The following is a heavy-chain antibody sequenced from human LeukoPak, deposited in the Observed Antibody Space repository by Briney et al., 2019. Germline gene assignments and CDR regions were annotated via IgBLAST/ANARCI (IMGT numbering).Heavy chain of an antibody. Sequence: GGSLRLSCAASGFPFSTYWMSWVRQAPGKGLQWVANINQDGSEENSVDSVKGRFTISRDNAKNSLYLQMNSLRGEDTAVYYCARDRTGPYFYYGMDVWGQGTTVTVSS. J-gene: IGHJ6*02. CDR1: GFPFSTYW. CDR2: INQDGSEE. CDR3: ARDRTGPYFYYGMDV. V-gene: IGHV3-7*01.